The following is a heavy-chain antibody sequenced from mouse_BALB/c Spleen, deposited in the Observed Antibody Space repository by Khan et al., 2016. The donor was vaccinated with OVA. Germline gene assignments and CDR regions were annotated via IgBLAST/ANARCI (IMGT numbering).Heavy chain of an antibody. Sequence: QVQLQQSGAELAKPGASVKMSCKASGYTFTNYWILWVKQRPGQGLEWIAYINPSTGYTDYNQNFKDKATLTADKSSSTAYMQLSSLTSEDSAVYYCARRGLRWDFDYWGQGTTLTVSS. CDR1: GYTFTNYW. V-gene: IGHV1-7*01. D-gene: IGHD1-1*01. J-gene: IGHJ2*01. CDR2: INPSTGYT. CDR3: ARRGLRWDFDY.